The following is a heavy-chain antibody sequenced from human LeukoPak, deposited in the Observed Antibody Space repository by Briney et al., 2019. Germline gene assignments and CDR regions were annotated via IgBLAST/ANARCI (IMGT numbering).Heavy chain of an antibody. CDR3: ATEGAVIEYGANRPIDY. Sequence: GGSLRLSCADSGFPFSTYSMTWVRQPPGKGLEYVSAISSNGDSTHYANSVKGRFTISRDNSKNTLYLQMGSLRAEDMGVYYWATEGAVIEYGANRPIDYWGEETLGTVSS. D-gene: IGHD4/OR15-4a*01. CDR1: GFPFSTYS. J-gene: IGHJ4*02. V-gene: IGHV3-64*01. CDR2: ISSNGDST.